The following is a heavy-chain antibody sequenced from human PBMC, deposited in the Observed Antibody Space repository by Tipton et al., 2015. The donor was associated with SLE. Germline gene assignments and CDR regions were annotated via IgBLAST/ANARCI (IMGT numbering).Heavy chain of an antibody. V-gene: IGHV1-69*09. J-gene: IGHJ5*02. Sequence: VQLVQSGAEVKMPGSSVKVSCMASGGTFNNYAISWVRQAPGQGLEWMGGIIPILSIANYAQKFQGRLTITADKSTITAYMEMSGLRSEDTAVYYCARGGFWSGYYSWFDPWGQGTLVTVSS. CDR2: IIPILSIA. CDR1: GGTFNNYA. CDR3: ARGGFWSGYYSWFDP. D-gene: IGHD3-3*01.